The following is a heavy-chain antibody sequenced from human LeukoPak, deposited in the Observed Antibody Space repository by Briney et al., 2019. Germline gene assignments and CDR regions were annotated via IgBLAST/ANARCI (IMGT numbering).Heavy chain of an antibody. CDR3: ARYDCSGGSCYIFDY. CDR2: INAYNGNT. V-gene: IGHV1-18*01. CDR1: GYNFTSYA. Sequence: ASVKVSCKASGYNFTSYAMHWVRQAPGQGLEWMGWINAYNGNTNYAQKLQGRVTMTTDTSTSTAYMELRSLRSDDTAVYYCARYDCSGGSCYIFDYWGQGTLVTVSS. J-gene: IGHJ4*02. D-gene: IGHD2-15*01.